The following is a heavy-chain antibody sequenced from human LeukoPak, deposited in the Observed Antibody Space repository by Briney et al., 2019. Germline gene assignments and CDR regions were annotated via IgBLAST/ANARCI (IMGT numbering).Heavy chain of an antibody. CDR1: GFTFSSYS. Sequence: GGSLRLSCAASGFTFSSYSMNWVRQAPGKGLEWVSSISSSSSYIYYADSVKGRLTISRDNAKNSLYLQMNSLRAEDTAVYYCARGGYHHGFDIWGQGTMVTVSS. V-gene: IGHV3-21*01. D-gene: IGHD5-18*01. CDR3: ARGGYHHGFDI. CDR2: ISSSSSYI. J-gene: IGHJ3*02.